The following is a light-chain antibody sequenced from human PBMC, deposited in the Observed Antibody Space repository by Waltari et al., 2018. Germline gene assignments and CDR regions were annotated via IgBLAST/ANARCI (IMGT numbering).Light chain of an antibody. CDR3: MFWPSNVWV. CDR2: YKSDSEK. J-gene: IGLJ3*02. CDR1: RAINVGDFN. Sequence: QPVLTQPPSSSASPGESASLPCTLPRAINVGDFNIYWYQQKPGSPPRFLLYYKSDSEKAQGSGVPSRFSGSKDASANAGILLISGLQSEDEADYYCMFWPSNVWVFGGGTKLTVL. V-gene: IGLV5-37*01.